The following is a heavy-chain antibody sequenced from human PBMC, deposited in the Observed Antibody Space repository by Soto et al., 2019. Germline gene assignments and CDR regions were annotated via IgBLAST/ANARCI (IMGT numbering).Heavy chain of an antibody. CDR1: GYTFTSYG. CDR2: ISAYNGNT. D-gene: IGHD3-22*01. CDR3: AGERYYYDSSGYYFSPYYFDY. V-gene: IGHV1-18*01. J-gene: IGHJ4*02. Sequence: ASVKVSCKASGYTFTSYGISWVRQAPGQGLEWMGWISAYNGNTNYAQKLQGRVTMTTDTSTSTAYMELRSLRSDDTAVYYCAGERYYYDSSGYYFSPYYFDYWGQG.